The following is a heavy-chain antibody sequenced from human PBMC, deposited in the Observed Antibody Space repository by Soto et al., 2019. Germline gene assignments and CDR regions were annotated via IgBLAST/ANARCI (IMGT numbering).Heavy chain of an antibody. CDR2: IYHSGST. CDR1: GGSISSTYW. J-gene: IGHJ4*02. Sequence: SETLSLTCAVSGGSISSTYWWSWVRQPPGKGLEWIGEIYHSGSTNYNPSLKSRVTISVDKSKNQFSLILSSVTAADTAVYYCASHLRPTSWGGGYFDYWGQGPLVTVSS. V-gene: IGHV4-4*02. CDR3: ASHLRPTSWGGGYFDY. D-gene: IGHD2-2*01.